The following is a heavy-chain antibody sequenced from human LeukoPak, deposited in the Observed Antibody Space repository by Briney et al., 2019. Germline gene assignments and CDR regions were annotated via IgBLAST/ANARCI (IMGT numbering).Heavy chain of an antibody. J-gene: IGHJ3*02. CDR2: IYTSGST. CDR3: AAGTMYYYGPGSRAFDI. Sequence: PSETLSLTCTVSGGSISSGSYYWSWIRQPAGKGLEWIGRIYTSGSTNYNPSLKSRVTISVDTSKNQFSLKLSSVTAADTAVYYCAAGTMYYYGPGSRAFDIWGQGTMVTVSS. CDR1: GGSISSGSYY. D-gene: IGHD3-10*01. V-gene: IGHV4-61*02.